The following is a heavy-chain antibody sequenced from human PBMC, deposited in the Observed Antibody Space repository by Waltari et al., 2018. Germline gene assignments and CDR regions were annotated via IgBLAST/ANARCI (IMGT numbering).Heavy chain of an antibody. CDR1: GGSISSYY. CDR3: AREAGRQQLAHFDY. CDR2: IYSSGST. Sequence: QVQLQESGPGLVKPSETLSLTCTVSGGSISSYYWSWTRQPPGKGLEWIGYIYSSGSTNYNPSLKSRVTISVDTSKNQFSLKLSAVTAADTAVYYCAREAGRQQLAHFDYWGQGTLVTVSS. V-gene: IGHV4-59*01. D-gene: IGHD6-13*01. J-gene: IGHJ4*02.